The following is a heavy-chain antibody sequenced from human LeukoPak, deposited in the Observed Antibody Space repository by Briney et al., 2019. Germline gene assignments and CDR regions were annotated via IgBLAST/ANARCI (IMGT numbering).Heavy chain of an antibody. D-gene: IGHD3-22*01. CDR1: GFTFSSYD. CDR2: ISGSGGST. CDR3: AKDSAVGFTMIQSGALDI. Sequence: GGSLRLSCIASGFTFSSYDMSWVRQAPGKGLEWVSAISGSGGSTYYADSVKGRFTISRDNSKNTLYLQMNSLRAEDTAVYYCAKDSAVGFTMIQSGALDIWGQGTMVTVSS. J-gene: IGHJ3*02. V-gene: IGHV3-23*01.